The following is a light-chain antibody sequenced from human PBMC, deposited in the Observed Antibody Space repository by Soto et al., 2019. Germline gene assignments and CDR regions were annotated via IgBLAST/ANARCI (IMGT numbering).Light chain of an antibody. V-gene: IGKV3-11*01. CDR3: QQRSNWPIT. Sequence: EIVLTQSPATLSLSPGERATLSCRASQTARNYQQKPGQAPRLLISDTSTRATGVPTRFSGSGSGTDFTLTISSLEPEDFAVYYCQQRSNWPITFGRGTRLEIK. CDR1: QTARNY. CDR2: DTS. J-gene: IGKJ5*01.